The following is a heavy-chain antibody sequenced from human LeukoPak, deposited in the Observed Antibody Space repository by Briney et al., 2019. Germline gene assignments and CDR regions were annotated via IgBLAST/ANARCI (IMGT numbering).Heavy chain of an antibody. J-gene: IGHJ1*01. Sequence: PGGTLRLSCAAPGFTFIIYIMNGVRPAPGKGLECVSPISSGRSYIDDADSVKGRFTVSRDNAKNSLYLQMNSLRAEDTAIYYCARDWSGVCRAEYFQHWGQGTLVTVSS. CDR1: GFTFIIYI. CDR3: ARDWSGVCRAEYFQH. CDR2: ISSGRSYI. D-gene: IGHD2-8*01. V-gene: IGHV3-21*01.